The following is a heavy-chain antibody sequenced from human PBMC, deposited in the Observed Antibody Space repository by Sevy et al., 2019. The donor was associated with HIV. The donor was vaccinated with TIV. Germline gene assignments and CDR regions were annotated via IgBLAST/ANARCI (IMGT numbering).Heavy chain of an antibody. CDR1: GFIFSSYE. D-gene: IGHD4-17*01. CDR3: ARDLPPSATTVAHFDC. J-gene: IGHJ4*02. CDR2: ISNSGSAL. Sequence: GGSLRLSCAASGFIFSSYEMNWVRQAPGKGLEWISYISNSGSALYYSDSVKGRFIISRDNAKNSLYLQMNSLRVEDTAVYYCARDLPPSATTVAHFDCWGQGTQVTVSS. V-gene: IGHV3-48*03.